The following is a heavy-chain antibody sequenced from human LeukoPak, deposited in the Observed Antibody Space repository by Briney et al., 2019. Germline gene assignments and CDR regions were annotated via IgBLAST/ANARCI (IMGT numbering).Heavy chain of an antibody. CDR1: GITLSNYG. J-gene: IGHJ4*02. CDR3: ARRGVVIRVILVGFHKEAFYFDS. CDR2: ISDSGGST. D-gene: IGHD3-22*01. Sequence: GESLRLSCAVSGITLSNYGMSWVRQAPGKGLKWVAGISDSGGSTNYADSVKGRFTISRDNPKNTLYLQMNSLRAEDTAVYFCARRGVVIRVILVGFHKEAFYFDSWGQGALVTVSS. V-gene: IGHV3-23*01.